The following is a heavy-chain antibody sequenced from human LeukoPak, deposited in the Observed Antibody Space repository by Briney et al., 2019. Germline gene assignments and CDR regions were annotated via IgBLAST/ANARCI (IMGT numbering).Heavy chain of an antibody. J-gene: IGHJ4*02. CDR2: VDPNSGGT. CDR3: ARITSSTWYTPYFDY. D-gene: IGHD6-13*01. V-gene: IGHV1-2*02. CDR1: GYTFTGYY. Sequence: ASVNVSCKASGYTFTGYYMHWVRQAPGQGPEWMGWVDPNSGGTNYAQKFQGRVTMTRDTSISTAYMELSRLGSDDTAVYYCARITSSTWYTPYFDYWGQGTLVTVSS.